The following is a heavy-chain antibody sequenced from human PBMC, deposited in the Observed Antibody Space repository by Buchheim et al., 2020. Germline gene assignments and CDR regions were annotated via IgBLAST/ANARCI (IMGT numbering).Heavy chain of an antibody. Sequence: QVQLVESGGGVVQPGRSLRLSCAASGFTFSTYGMHWVRQVPGKGLEWVAVISYDGSNQYYADSVKGRFTISRDSSQNPVDLQMDSLRAEDTAVYYCAKDRDSCSSSSCFSGHYAMDVWGQGTT. CDR1: GFTFSTYG. V-gene: IGHV3-30*18. CDR3: AKDRDSCSSSSCFSGHYAMDV. J-gene: IGHJ6*02. D-gene: IGHD2-2*01. CDR2: ISYDGSNQ.